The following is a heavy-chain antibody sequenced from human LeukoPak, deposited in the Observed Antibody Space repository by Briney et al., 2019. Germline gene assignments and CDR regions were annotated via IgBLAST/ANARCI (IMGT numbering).Heavy chain of an antibody. CDR3: ARVVPAAEDAFDI. V-gene: IGHV4-34*01. Sequence: SETLSLTCAVYGGSFSGYYWSWIRQPPGKGLEWIGEINHSGSTNYNPSLKSRVTISVDTSKNQFSLRLSSVTAADTAVYYCARVVPAAEDAFDIWGQGTMVTVSS. CDR1: GGSFSGYY. CDR2: INHSGST. D-gene: IGHD2-2*01. J-gene: IGHJ3*02.